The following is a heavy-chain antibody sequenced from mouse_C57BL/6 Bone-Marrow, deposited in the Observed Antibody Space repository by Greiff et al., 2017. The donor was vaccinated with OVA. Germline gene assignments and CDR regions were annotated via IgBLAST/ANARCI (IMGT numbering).Heavy chain of an antibody. J-gene: IGHJ3*01. CDR3: ARFRSSGYVAWFAY. D-gene: IGHD3-2*02. V-gene: IGHV1-54*01. CDR2: INPGSGGT. CDR1: GYAFTNYL. Sequence: LVESGAELVRPGTSVKVSCKASGYAFTNYLIEWVKQRPGQGLEWIGVINPGSGGTNYNEQFKGKATLTADKSSSTAYMQLSSLTSEDSAVYFCARFRSSGYVAWFAYWGQGTLVTVSA.